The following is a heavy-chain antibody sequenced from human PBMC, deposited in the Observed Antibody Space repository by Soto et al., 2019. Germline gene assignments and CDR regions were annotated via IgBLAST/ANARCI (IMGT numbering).Heavy chain of an antibody. CDR2: INPNSGGT. J-gene: IGHJ4*02. Sequence: ASVKVSSKASGYTSTGYYIHWVRQAPGQGLEGMGWINPNSGGTNYAQKFQGWVTMTRDTSISTAYMELSRLRSDDSAVYYCARVAVAGAPSDYWGQGTLVTVSS. V-gene: IGHV1-2*04. CDR1: GYTSTGYY. D-gene: IGHD6-19*01. CDR3: ARVAVAGAPSDY.